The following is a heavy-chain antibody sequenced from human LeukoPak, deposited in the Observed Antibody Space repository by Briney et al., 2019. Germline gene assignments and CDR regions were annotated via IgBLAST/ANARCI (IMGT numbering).Heavy chain of an antibody. CDR3: ASGRCSSTSCFDY. V-gene: IGHV4-59*01. D-gene: IGHD2-2*01. CDR2: IYYSGST. CDR1: GGSISSYY. J-gene: IGHJ4*02. Sequence: PSETLSLTCTVSGGSISSYYWSWIRQPPGKGLEWIGYIYYSGSTNYNPSLKSQVTISVDTSKNQFSLKLSSVTAADTAVYYCASGRCSSTSCFDYWGQGTLVTVSS.